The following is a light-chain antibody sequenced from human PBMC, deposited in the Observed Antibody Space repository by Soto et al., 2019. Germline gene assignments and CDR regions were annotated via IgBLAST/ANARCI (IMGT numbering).Light chain of an antibody. Sequence: DIQMTHSPSSLSASVGDRVTITCRASQSINNCLNWYQQKPGKAPKLLIYAASSLQSGVPSRFSGSGSGTHFTLTISSLQPEDFATYYCQQGFNTPNTFGPGTKVDIK. CDR1: QSINNC. J-gene: IGKJ3*01. V-gene: IGKV1-39*01. CDR3: QQGFNTPNT. CDR2: AAS.